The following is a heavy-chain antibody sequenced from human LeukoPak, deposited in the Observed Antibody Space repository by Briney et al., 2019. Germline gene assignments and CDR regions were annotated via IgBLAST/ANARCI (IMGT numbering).Heavy chain of an antibody. Sequence: SETLSLTCTVSGGSISSSSYYWGWIRQPPGKGLEWIGGIYHSGSTYYNPSLKSRVTISVDTSKNQFSLKLSSVTAADTAVYYCARIMVRGVIAWFDPWGQGTLVTVSS. V-gene: IGHV4-39*07. CDR3: ARIMVRGVIAWFDP. J-gene: IGHJ5*02. D-gene: IGHD3-10*01. CDR2: IYHSGST. CDR1: GGSISSSSYY.